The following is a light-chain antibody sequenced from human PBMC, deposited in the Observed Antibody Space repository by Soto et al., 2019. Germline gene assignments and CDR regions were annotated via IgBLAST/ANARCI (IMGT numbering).Light chain of an antibody. CDR2: DVS. CDR1: SSDVGGYNY. CDR3: SSYTSGTTFV. Sequence: QSVLTQPASVSGSPGQSITISCTGTSSDVGGYNYVSWYQQEPGKAPKLMIYDVSNRPSGVSNRFSGSKSGNTASLTISGLQVEDEADYYCSSYTSGTTFVFGTGTKVTVL. J-gene: IGLJ1*01. V-gene: IGLV2-14*01.